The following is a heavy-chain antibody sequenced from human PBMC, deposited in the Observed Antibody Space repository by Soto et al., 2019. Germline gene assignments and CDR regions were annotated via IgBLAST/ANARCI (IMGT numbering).Heavy chain of an antibody. CDR3: STDRRIASSDY. V-gene: IGHV3-15*01. CDR1: GFTFTNAW. CDR2: VKSKSDGETT. J-gene: IGHJ4*02. D-gene: IGHD2-21*01. Sequence: EVQLVESGGGLVKPGESLRLSCAASGFTFTNAWMGWVRQAPGKGLEWVGQVKSKSDGETTDYAAPVKGRFTISRDDSKNTLYLQMNSLNAEDTAVYYCSTDRRIASSDYWGQGTLVTVSS.